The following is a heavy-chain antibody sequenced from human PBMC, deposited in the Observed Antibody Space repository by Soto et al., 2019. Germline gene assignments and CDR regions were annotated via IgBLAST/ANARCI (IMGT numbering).Heavy chain of an antibody. CDR1: GGSFSGYY. V-gene: IGHV4-34*01. CDR2: INHSGST. CDR3: ARGSPTTVTNAYFDY. J-gene: IGHJ4*02. Sequence: SETLSLTCAGYGGSFSGYYWSWIRQPPGKGLEWIGEINHSGSTNYNPSLKSRVTISVDTSKNQFSLKLSSVTAADTAVYYCARGSPTTVTNAYFDYWGQGTLVTVSS. D-gene: IGHD4-17*01.